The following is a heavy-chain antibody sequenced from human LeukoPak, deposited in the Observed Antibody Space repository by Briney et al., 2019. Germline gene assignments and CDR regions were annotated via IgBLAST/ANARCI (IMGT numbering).Heavy chain of an antibody. V-gene: IGHV3-33*01. CDR3: ARSDGGIVATNLDY. D-gene: IGHD5-12*01. Sequence: GGSLRLSCAASGFTFSSYGMHWVRQAPGKGLEWVAVIWYDGSSKYYADSVKGRFTISRDNSKNTLYLQMNSLRAEDTAVYYCARSDGGIVATNLDYWGQGTLVTVSS. J-gene: IGHJ4*02. CDR1: GFTFSSYG. CDR2: IWYDGSSK.